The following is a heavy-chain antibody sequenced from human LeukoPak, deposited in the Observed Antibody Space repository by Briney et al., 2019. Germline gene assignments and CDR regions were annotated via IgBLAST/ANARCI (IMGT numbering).Heavy chain of an antibody. Sequence: PGGSLRLSCAASGFTFDDYGMSWARQAPGKGLEWVSGINWNGGSTGYADSVKGRFTISRDNAENSLYLQMNSLRAEDTALYYCARRGSSWPNWFDPWGQGTLVTVSS. CDR2: INWNGGST. J-gene: IGHJ5*02. D-gene: IGHD6-13*01. CDR1: GFTFDDYG. V-gene: IGHV3-20*04. CDR3: ARRGSSWPNWFDP.